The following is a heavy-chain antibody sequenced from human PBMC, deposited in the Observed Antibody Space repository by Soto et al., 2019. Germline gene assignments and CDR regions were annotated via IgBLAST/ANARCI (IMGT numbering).Heavy chain of an antibody. D-gene: IGHD2-15*01. V-gene: IGHV5-51*03. CDR2: IYPGDSDN. Sequence: EVQLVQSGAGVKKPGESLQISCKGSGYSYTSYWIGWVRQMPGKGLEGMGIIYPGDSDNRYIPSFQGQVTISANKSISTADLQWSSLKASDTAMYYCARLHPSPGECSGGGCHSDAFDIWGQGTMVTVSS. CDR3: ARLHPSPGECSGGGCHSDAFDI. J-gene: IGHJ3*02. CDR1: GYSYTSYW.